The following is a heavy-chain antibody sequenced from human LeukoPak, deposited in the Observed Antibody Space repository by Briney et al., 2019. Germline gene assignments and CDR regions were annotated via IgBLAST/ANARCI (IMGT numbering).Heavy chain of an antibody. J-gene: IGHJ6*03. CDR3: AKPASGWLNYYYYMDV. Sequence: PGGSLRLSCAASGFTFSSYAMSWVRQAPGKGLEWVSAISGSGGSTYYADSVKGRFTISRDNSKNTLYLQMNSLRAEDTAVYYCAKPASGWLNYYYYMDVWGKGTTVTVSS. D-gene: IGHD6-19*01. CDR1: GFTFSSYA. CDR2: ISGSGGST. V-gene: IGHV3-23*01.